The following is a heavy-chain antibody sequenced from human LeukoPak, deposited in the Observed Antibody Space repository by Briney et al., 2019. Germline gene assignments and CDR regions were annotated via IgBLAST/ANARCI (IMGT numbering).Heavy chain of an antibody. Sequence: GASVKVSCKVSGYTFTSYDINWVRQATGQGLEWMGWMNPNSGNTGYAQKFQGRVTMTRNTSISTAYMELSSLRSEDTAVYYCARGYRRAAAGPAPFCYWGQGTLVTVSS. V-gene: IGHV1-8*01. CDR1: GYTFTSYD. D-gene: IGHD6-13*01. J-gene: IGHJ4*02. CDR3: ARGYRRAAAGPAPFCY. CDR2: MNPNSGNT.